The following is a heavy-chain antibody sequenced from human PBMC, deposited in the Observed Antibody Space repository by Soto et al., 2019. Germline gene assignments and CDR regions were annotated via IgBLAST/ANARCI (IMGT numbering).Heavy chain of an antibody. J-gene: IGHJ5*02. CDR2: INHAGTT. Sequence: QVQLQQWGAGLLKPSETLSLTCDISGEYFSANYWSWIRQPPGKGLEWLGEINHAGTTEYNPSVEDRIIISADASKNQFSLKLTSVTAMDTAVYYCATGGLFSSWGQGTLVTVSS. D-gene: IGHD3-3*01. CDR3: ATGGLFSS. CDR1: GEYFSANY. V-gene: IGHV4-34*01.